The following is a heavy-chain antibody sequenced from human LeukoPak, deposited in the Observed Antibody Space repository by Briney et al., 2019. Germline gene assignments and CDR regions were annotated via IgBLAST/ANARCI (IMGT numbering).Heavy chain of an antibody. D-gene: IGHD2-15*01. J-gene: IGHJ4*02. CDR3: ASGPSGGFDY. CDR2: ISYDGSNK. V-gene: IGHV3-30-3*01. Sequence: GRSLRLSCAASGFTSSSYAMHWVRQAPGKGLEWVAVISYDGSNKYYADSVKGRFTISRDNSKNTLYLQMNSLRAEDTAVYYCASGPSGGFDYWGQGTLVTVSS. CDR1: GFTSSSYA.